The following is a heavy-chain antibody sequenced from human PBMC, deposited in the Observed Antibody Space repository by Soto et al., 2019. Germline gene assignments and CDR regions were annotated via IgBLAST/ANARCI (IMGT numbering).Heavy chain of an antibody. D-gene: IGHD2-2*01. CDR3: AKDSHWAIISPTHDS. CDR1: GFTFSSYA. V-gene: IGHV3-23*01. CDR2: ISGSGGST. J-gene: IGHJ4*02. Sequence: PGGSLRLSCAASGFTFSSYAMSWVRQAPGKGLEWVSAISGSGGSTYYADSVKGRFTISRDNSKNMLYLQMNSLRAEDTTIYYCAKDSHWAIISPTHDSWGQGTLVTVSS.